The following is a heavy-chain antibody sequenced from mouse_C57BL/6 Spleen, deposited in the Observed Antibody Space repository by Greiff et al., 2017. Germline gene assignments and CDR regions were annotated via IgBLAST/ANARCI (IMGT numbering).Heavy chain of an antibody. CDR2: IHPNSGST. CDR3: ARYGYYGAMDY. CDR1: GYTFTSYW. J-gene: IGHJ4*01. V-gene: IGHV1-64*01. Sequence: QVQLQQPGAELVKPGASVKLSCKASGYTFTSYWMHWVKQRPGQGLEWIGMIHPNSGSTNYNEKFKSKATLTVDKSSSTAYMQRSSLTSEDSAVYYCARYGYYGAMDYWGQGTSVTVSS. D-gene: IGHD1-1*01.